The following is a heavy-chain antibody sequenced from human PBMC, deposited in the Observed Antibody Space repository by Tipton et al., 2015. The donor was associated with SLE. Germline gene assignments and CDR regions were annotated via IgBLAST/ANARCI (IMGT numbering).Heavy chain of an antibody. J-gene: IGHJ6*02. D-gene: IGHD4-17*01. CDR3: ANDYGARLYYGMDV. Sequence: QSGPEVKKPGASVKVSCKASGYTFTSYYMHWVRQAPGQGLEWMGGIIPIFGTANYAQEFQGRVTITADESTSTAYMELSSLRSEDTAVYYCANDYGARLYYGMDVWGQGTTVTVSS. CDR2: IIPIFGTA. V-gene: IGHV1-69*13. CDR1: GYTFTSYY.